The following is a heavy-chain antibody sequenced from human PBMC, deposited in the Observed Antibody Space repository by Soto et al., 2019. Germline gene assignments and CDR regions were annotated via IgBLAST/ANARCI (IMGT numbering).Heavy chain of an antibody. V-gene: IGHV4-59*08. CDR1: GDSISSYY. J-gene: IGHJ4*02. Sequence: KSSETLSLTCTVSGDSISSYYWSWFRQPPGKGLEWIGYIYYGGSTNYNPSLESRVTLSLDASKNQFSLKLSSVTAADTAVYYCARVGVSTHFDYWGQGTLVTVSS. CDR2: IYYGGST. D-gene: IGHD3-3*01. CDR3: ARVGVSTHFDY.